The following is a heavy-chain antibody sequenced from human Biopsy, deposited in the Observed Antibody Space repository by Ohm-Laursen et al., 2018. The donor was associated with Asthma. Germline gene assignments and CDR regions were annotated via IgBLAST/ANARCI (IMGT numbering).Heavy chain of an antibody. Sequence: GASDKPSCKISVYSLTDLSMHWVRQDPGQGLEWLGGHDHEEGGTVNARRFQGRVTMTEDTSTDTAYMELSSLNSDDMAVYYCASDFPKDYVRYNFQFWGQGTLVTVSS. J-gene: IGHJ4*02. CDR3: ASDFPKDYVRYNFQF. CDR1: VYSLTDLS. CDR2: HDHEEGGT. D-gene: IGHD4-17*01. V-gene: IGHV1-24*01.